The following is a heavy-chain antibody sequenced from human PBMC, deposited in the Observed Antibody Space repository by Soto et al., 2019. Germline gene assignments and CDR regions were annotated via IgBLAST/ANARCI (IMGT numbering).Heavy chain of an antibody. J-gene: IGHJ3*02. V-gene: IGHV3-48*01. CDR3: ARDGDRYCSGGSCRRAFDI. Sequence: GGSLRLSCAASGFTFSSYSMNWVRQAPGKGLEWVSYISSSSSTIYYADSVKGRFTISRDNAKNSLYLQMNSLRAEDTAVYYCARDGDRYCSGGSCRRAFDIWGQGTMVTVSS. CDR2: ISSSSSTI. CDR1: GFTFSSYS. D-gene: IGHD2-15*01.